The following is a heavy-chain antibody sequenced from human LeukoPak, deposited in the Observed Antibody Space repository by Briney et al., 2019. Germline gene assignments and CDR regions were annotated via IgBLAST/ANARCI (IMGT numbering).Heavy chain of an antibody. V-gene: IGHV3-11*01. CDR3: ARGGLYYYASDAFDI. CDR1: GFTSSDYY. Sequence: PGGSLRLSCAASGFTSSDYYMSWIRQAPGKGLEWVSYISSSGSTIYYADSVKGRFTISRDNAKNSLYLQMNSLRAEDTAVYYCARGGLYYYASDAFDIWGQGTMVTVSS. CDR2: ISSSGSTI. J-gene: IGHJ3*02. D-gene: IGHD3-10*01.